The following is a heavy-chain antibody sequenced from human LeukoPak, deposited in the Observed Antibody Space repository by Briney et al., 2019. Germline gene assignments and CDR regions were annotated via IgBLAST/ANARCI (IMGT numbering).Heavy chain of an antibody. J-gene: IGHJ4*02. Sequence: PSETLSLTCTVSGGSISSYYWSWIRQPPGKGLEWIGYIYYSGSPNYNPSLKSRVTISVDTSKNQFSLKLSSVTAADTAVYYCASSSLDGSGSPLYWGQGTLVTVSS. V-gene: IGHV4-59*08. CDR1: GGSISSYY. D-gene: IGHD3-10*01. CDR3: ASSSLDGSGSPLY. CDR2: IYYSGSP.